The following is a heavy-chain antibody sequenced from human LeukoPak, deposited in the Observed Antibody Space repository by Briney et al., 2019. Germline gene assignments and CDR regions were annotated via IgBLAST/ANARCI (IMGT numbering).Heavy chain of an antibody. V-gene: IGHV3-30*03. D-gene: IGHD3-22*01. CDR3: AISDYYDSSGYLYGMDV. Sequence: GGSLRLSCAASGFTFSSYGMHWVRQAPGKGLEWVAVISYDGSNKYYADSVKGRFTISRDNSKNTLYLQMNSLRAEDTAVYYCAISDYYDSSGYLYGMDVWGQGTTVTVSS. J-gene: IGHJ6*02. CDR1: GFTFSSYG. CDR2: ISYDGSNK.